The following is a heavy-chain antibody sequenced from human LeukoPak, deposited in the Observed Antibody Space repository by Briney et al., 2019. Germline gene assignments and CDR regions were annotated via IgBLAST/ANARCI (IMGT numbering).Heavy chain of an antibody. J-gene: IGHJ4*02. CDR1: GVPLSIYW. V-gene: IGHV3-7*01. CDR3: ARALGDDPIDH. CDR2: VKEDGSER. D-gene: IGHD3-16*01. Sequence: GGSLTLSCAASGVPLSIYWMNWARHAPGQGGEWVASVKEDGSERYYVTSVRGRFTISRDNAKNSLYLQMNSLRAEDTAVYYCARALGDDPIDHWGQGTLVTVSS.